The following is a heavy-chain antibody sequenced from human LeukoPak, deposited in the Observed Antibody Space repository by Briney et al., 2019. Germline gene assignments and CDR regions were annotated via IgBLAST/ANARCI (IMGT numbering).Heavy chain of an antibody. CDR2: TYYRSKWYN. V-gene: IGHV6-1*01. CDR3: VRGGVEAPAAMGFDY. CDR1: GDSVSSDSGA. Sequence: SQTLSLTCVISGDSVSSDSGAWNWIRQSPSRGLEWLGRTYYRSKWYNEYALSVKSRMTINPDTTKNQFSLQLSSVTPEDTAVYYCVRGGVEAPAAMGFDYWGQGTLVTVSS. D-gene: IGHD2-2*01. J-gene: IGHJ4*02.